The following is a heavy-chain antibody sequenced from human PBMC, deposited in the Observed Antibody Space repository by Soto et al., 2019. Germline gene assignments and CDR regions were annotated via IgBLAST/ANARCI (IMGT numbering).Heavy chain of an antibody. J-gene: IGHJ4*02. CDR3: ARLGGGAFDY. CDR2: IYRSGTT. CDR1: GGSISSGTFY. V-gene: IGHV4-39*01. D-gene: IGHD3-3*01. Sequence: SETLSLTCTVSGGSISSGTFYWGWVRQPPGKGLEWIANIYRSGTTYYNPPLKSRVSISVDTSRNQFSLKLSSVTAADTAVYYCARLGGGAFDYWGQGTLVTVSS.